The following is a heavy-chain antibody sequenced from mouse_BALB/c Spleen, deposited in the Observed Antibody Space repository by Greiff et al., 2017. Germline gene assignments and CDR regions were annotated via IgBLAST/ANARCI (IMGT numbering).Heavy chain of an antibody. CDR3: ARETTATVFAY. Sequence: EVKLMESGGGLVKPGGSLKLSCAASGFTFSSYAMYWVRQTPEKRLEWVASISSGGSTYYPDSVKGRFTISRDNARNILYLQMSSLRSEDTAMYYCARETTATVFAYWGQGTLVTVSA. V-gene: IGHV5-6-5*01. J-gene: IGHJ3*01. CDR1: GFTFSSYA. D-gene: IGHD1-2*01. CDR2: ISSGGST.